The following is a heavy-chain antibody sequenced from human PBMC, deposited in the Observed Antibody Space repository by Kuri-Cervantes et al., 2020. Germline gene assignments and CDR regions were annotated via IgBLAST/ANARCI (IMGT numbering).Heavy chain of an antibody. CDR2: IRSRAYGGTT. V-gene: IGHV3-49*04. J-gene: IGHJ4*02. Sequence: GESLKISCAASGFTFSSYEMNWVRQAPGKGLEWVGLIRSRAYGGTTEYAASVEGRFTISRDDSQRIAYLQMNSLRAEDTAVYYCARDGPSRITIFGVVTPDFFDYWGQGTPVTVSS. CDR1: GFTFSSYE. CDR3: ARDGPSRITIFGVVTPDFFDY. D-gene: IGHD3-3*01.